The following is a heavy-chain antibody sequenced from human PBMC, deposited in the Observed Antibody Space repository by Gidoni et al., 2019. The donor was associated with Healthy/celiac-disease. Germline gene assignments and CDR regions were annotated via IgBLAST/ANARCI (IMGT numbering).Heavy chain of an antibody. CDR1: GFTFDDYA. D-gene: IGHD3-10*01. Sequence: EVQLVESGGGLVQPGRSLRLSCAASGFTFDDYAMHWVRQAPGKGLEWVSGISWNSGSIGYADSVKGRFTISRDNAKNSLYLQMNSLRAEDTALYYCAKARSGPGTPNWYFDLWGRGTLVTVSS. CDR2: ISWNSGSI. CDR3: AKARSGPGTPNWYFDL. J-gene: IGHJ2*01. V-gene: IGHV3-9*01.